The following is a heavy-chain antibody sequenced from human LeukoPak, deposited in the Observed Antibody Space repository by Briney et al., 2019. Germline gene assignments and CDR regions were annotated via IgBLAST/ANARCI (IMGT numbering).Heavy chain of an antibody. CDR2: IYHDGTT. CDR3: ASDVSWDESLQR. D-gene: IGHD1-26*01. J-gene: IGHJ1*01. V-gene: IGHV4-38-2*02. CDR1: GYSISDGCY. Sequence: SETRSLTCTVAGYSISDGCYWGGIRPPPGKGREVIATIYHDGTTHYNPSLESRATISVDTSKNQFSLKLTSVTAADTAVYYCASDVSWDESLQRSGHGTLVTASP.